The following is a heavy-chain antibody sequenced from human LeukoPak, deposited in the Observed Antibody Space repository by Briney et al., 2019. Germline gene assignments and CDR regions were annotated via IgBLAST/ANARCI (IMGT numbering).Heavy chain of an antibody. J-gene: IGHJ4*02. V-gene: IGHV3-11*01. CDR1: GFPFSDSY. CDR2: IGSSGTPI. CDR3: TRDRWGKYYFDY. D-gene: IGHD7-27*01. Sequence: GGSLRLSCAASGFPFSDSYMSWIRQAPGKGLEWVSYIGSSGTPIYYADSVKGRFTISRDNAKNSLYLQMNTLRAEDTAVYYCTRDRWGKYYFDYWGLGTLVTVSS.